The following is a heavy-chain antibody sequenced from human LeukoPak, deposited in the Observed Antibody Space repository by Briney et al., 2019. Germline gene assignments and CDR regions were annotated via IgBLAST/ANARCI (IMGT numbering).Heavy chain of an antibody. CDR1: GFTFSSYA. V-gene: IGHV3-23*01. CDR2: ISDTGATT. D-gene: IGHD3-10*02. CDR3: AELGITMIGGV. J-gene: IGHJ6*04. Sequence: GGSLRLSCAASGFTFSSYAMSLVRQAPGKGLEWVSVISDTGATTFYADSVKGRFTISRDNAKNSLYLQMNSLRAEDTAVYYCAELGITMIGGVWGKGTTVTISS.